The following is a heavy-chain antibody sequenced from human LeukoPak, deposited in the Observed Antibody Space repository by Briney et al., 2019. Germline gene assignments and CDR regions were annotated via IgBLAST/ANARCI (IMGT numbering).Heavy chain of an antibody. D-gene: IGHD3-22*01. CDR1: GFTFSSYA. CDR3: ARDKFSGNYYDSSGYYFDY. V-gene: IGHV3-7*01. Sequence: GGSLRLSCAASGFTFSSYAMHWVRQAPGKGLEWVANIKQDGSEKYYVDSVKGRFTISRDNAKNSLYLQMNSLRAEDTAVYYCARDKFSGNYYDSSGYYFDYWGQGTLVTVSS. J-gene: IGHJ4*02. CDR2: IKQDGSEK.